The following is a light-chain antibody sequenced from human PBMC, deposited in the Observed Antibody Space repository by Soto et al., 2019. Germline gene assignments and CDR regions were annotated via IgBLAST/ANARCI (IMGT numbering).Light chain of an antibody. CDR1: SSDVGGYDF. V-gene: IGLV2-14*03. CDR3: NSCTSGHGVV. J-gene: IGLJ2*01. CDR2: AVS. Sequence: QYALTQPASVSGSPGQSITISCTGTSSDVGGYDFVSWYQQYPGKAPKLMIYAVSDRPSGVSNRFSGSKSGNTASLTISGLQAEDEADYFCNSCTSGHGVVFGGGTKLTVL.